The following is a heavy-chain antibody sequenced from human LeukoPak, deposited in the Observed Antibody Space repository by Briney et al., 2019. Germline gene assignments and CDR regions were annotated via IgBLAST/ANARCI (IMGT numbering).Heavy chain of an antibody. CDR1: GGSFSGYY. CDR3: ARSPRVGAYPFDY. J-gene: IGHJ4*02. V-gene: IGHV4-34*01. D-gene: IGHD1-26*01. CDR2: INHSGST. Sequence: SETLSLTCAVYGGSFSGYYWSWIRQPPGKGLEWIGEINHSGSTNYNPSLKSRVTISVDTSKNQFSLKLSSVTAADTAVYYCARSPRVGAYPFDYWGQGTLVTVSS.